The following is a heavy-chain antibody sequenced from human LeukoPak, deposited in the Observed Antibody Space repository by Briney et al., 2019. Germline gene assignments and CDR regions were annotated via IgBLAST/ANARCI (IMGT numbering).Heavy chain of an antibody. D-gene: IGHD5-18*01. Sequence: GGSLRLSCAVSGFNFNSYAMTWVRQAPGKGLEWISSMSSGGTYIYYADSVRSRFTISRDNTTNSLYLLMNDLRVEDTALYYCARDRPTGASRVFVIQWGQGTPVTVSS. CDR3: ARDRPTGASRVFVIQ. J-gene: IGHJ4*02. CDR1: GFNFNSYA. V-gene: IGHV3-21*06. CDR2: MSSGGTYI.